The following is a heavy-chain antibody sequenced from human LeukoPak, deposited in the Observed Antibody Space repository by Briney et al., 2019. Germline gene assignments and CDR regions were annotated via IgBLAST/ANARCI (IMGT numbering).Heavy chain of an antibody. CDR3: ARDYCSSTSCHDVFDI. CDR1: GFTFSSYW. V-gene: IGHV3-7*01. Sequence: GGSLRLSCAASGFTFSSYWMSWVRQTPGKGLEWVANIKQDGSDKYYVDFVKGRFTISRDNAKNSLYLQMNSLRAEDTAVYYCARDYCSSTSCHDVFDIWGQGTMVTVSS. CDR2: IKQDGSDK. J-gene: IGHJ3*02. D-gene: IGHD2-2*01.